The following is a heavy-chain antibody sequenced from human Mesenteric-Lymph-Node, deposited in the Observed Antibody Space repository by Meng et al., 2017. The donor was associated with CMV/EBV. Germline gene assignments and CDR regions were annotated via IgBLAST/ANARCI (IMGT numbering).Heavy chain of an antibody. J-gene: IGHJ4*02. D-gene: IGHD2-21*01. V-gene: IGHV3-11*04. CDR3: ASGSMAYCAGDCSIDY. Sequence: GESLKISCAASGFTFRDYYMSWIRQAPGKGLEWVSYISNSGRTIYYADSVKGRFTISRDNAKHSLYLQMNSLRAEDTAVYYCASGSMAYCAGDCSIDYWGQGTLVTVSS. CDR2: ISNSGRTI. CDR1: GFTFRDYY.